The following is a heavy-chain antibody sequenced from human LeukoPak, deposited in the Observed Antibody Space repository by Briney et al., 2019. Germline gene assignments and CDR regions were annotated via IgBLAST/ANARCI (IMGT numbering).Heavy chain of an antibody. CDR2: IYYRGSP. Sequence: SETLSLTCTVSGGSISNNSYYWAWLREPPGKGLECIGSIYYRGSPYYNPSLKSRVTISVDTSKNQFSLRLSSVTAADTAVYYCATWRTAKTGFDYWGQGTLVTVSS. CDR1: GGSISNNSYY. J-gene: IGHJ4*02. V-gene: IGHV4-39*01. D-gene: IGHD1-1*01. CDR3: ATWRTAKTGFDY.